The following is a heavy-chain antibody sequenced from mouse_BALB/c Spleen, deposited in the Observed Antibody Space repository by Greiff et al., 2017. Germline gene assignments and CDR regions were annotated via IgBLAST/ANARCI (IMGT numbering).Heavy chain of an antibody. Sequence: EVKVEESGGGLVQPGGSRKLSCAASGFTFSSFGMHWVRQAPEKGLEWVAYISSGSSTIYYADTVKGRFTISRDNPKNTLFLQMTSLRSEDTAMYYCARSADNAMDDWGQGTSVTVSS. V-gene: IGHV5-17*02. CDR3: ARSADNAMDD. J-gene: IGHJ4*01. CDR1: GFTFSSFG. CDR2: ISSGSSTI.